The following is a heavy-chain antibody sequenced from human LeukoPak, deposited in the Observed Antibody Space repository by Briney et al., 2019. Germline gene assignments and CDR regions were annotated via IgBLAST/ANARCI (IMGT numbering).Heavy chain of an antibody. CDR2: ISAYNGNT. CDR3: ARDVAQRRILIVATIFYYYGMDV. Sequence: ASVKVSCKASGYTFTSYGISWVRQAPGQGLEWMGWISAYNGNTNYAQKLQGRVTMTTDTSTSTAYMELRSLRSDDTAVYYCARDVAQRRILIVATIFYYYGMDVWGQGATVTVSS. CDR1: GYTFTSYG. V-gene: IGHV1-18*01. J-gene: IGHJ6*02. D-gene: IGHD5-12*01.